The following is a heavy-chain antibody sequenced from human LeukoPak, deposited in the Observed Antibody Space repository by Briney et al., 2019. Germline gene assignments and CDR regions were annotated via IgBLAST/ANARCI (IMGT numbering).Heavy chain of an antibody. Sequence: GSMLLSCAASGFSVSNSYMSWVRQAPGKGLELVPGIYSGGGTFHSDSVKGRFTISRDNSKDPLYLQMNSLRAEGTAVYFCASPFDYIWGSVALITDVTPRHPFDFWGQGTLVTVSS. J-gene: IGHJ4*02. CDR1: GFSVSNSY. CDR2: IYSGGGT. V-gene: IGHV3-53*05. D-gene: IGHD3-16*01. CDR3: ASPFDYIWGSVALITDVTPRHPFDF.